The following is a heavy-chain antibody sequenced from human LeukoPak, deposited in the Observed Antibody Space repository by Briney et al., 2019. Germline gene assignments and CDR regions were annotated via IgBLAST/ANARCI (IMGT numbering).Heavy chain of an antibody. CDR2: ISGSGGST. CDR3: AVDYYDTQIEG. J-gene: IGHJ4*02. Sequence: GGSLRLSCAASGFTFSSYAMSWVRQAPGKGLEWVSAISGSGGSTYYADSVKGRFTISRHNSKNTLYLQMNSLRAEDTAVYYCAVDYYDTQIEGWGQGTLVTVSS. D-gene: IGHD3-22*01. CDR1: GFTFSSYA. V-gene: IGHV3-23*01.